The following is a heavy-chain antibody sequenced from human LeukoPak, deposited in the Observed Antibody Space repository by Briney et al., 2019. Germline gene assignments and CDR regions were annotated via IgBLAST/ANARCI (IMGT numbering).Heavy chain of an antibody. D-gene: IGHD5-24*01. Sequence: PGGSLRLSCAASGFSFSTYTMNWVRQAPGKGLEWVSSISSDNYHIHYADSVKGRFTISRDNAKNSLYLQMNSLRAEDTAVYYCARVCVEMATIDAFDIWGQGTKVTVSS. CDR3: ARVCVEMATIDAFDI. CDR1: GFSFSTYT. V-gene: IGHV3-21*01. CDR2: ISSDNYHI. J-gene: IGHJ3*02.